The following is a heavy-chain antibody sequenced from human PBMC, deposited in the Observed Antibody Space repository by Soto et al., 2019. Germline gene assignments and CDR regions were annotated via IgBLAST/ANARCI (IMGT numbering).Heavy chain of an antibody. Sequence: ASVKVSCKASGYTFSSYGVNWVRQAPGQGLEWMGWISGYDGNTNYAPKFQGRVTMTTDTSTRTAYMELTSLRSGDTAVYYCARDHSSTWHDFDYWGQGTLVTVSS. V-gene: IGHV1-18*01. D-gene: IGHD6-13*01. CDR3: ARDHSSTWHDFDY. J-gene: IGHJ4*02. CDR2: ISGYDGNT. CDR1: GYTFSSYG.